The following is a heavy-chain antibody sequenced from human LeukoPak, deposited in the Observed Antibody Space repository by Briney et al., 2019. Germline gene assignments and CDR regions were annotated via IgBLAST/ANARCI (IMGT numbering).Heavy chain of an antibody. CDR3: ATDRGWRTSGYYLYYFEY. Sequence: TGGSLRLSCAASGFTFNSYGMHWVRQAPGKGLEWVASIKHDGSEKYYVDSVRGRFTISRDNTMNSLYLQMSSLRAEDTAVYYCATDRGWRTSGYYLYYFEYWGQGTLVTYSS. D-gene: IGHD3-3*01. CDR1: GFTFNSYG. V-gene: IGHV3-7*01. CDR2: IKHDGSEK. J-gene: IGHJ4*02.